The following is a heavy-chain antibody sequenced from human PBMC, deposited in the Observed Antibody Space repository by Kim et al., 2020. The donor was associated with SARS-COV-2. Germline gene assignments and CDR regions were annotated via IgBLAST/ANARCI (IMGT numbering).Heavy chain of an antibody. V-gene: IGHV3-11*05. CDR1: GFTFSDYY. D-gene: IGHD3-10*01. CDR2: ISSSSSYT. CDR3: ARAHGLWFGVPYGMDV. Sequence: GGSLRLSCAASGFTFSDYYMSWIRQAPGKGLEWVSYISSSSSYTNYADSVKGRFTISRDNAKNSLYLQMNSLRAEDTAVYYCARAHGLWFGVPYGMDVWGQGTTVTVSS. J-gene: IGHJ6*02.